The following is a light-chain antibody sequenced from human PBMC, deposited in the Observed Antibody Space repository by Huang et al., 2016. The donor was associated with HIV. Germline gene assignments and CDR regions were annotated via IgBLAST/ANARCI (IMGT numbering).Light chain of an antibody. J-gene: IGKJ5*01. CDR3: QQYYITPPIA. CDR2: ATS. V-gene: IGKV1-NL1*01. CDR1: QDISNS. Sequence: DIQMTQSPSSLSASVGDRVTITCRASQDISNSVAWYQQKPGKAPKLLLFATSRLEGGVPSRFSGGGSGTDYTLTISSLQPEDFATYYCQQYYITPPIAFGQGTRLEIK.